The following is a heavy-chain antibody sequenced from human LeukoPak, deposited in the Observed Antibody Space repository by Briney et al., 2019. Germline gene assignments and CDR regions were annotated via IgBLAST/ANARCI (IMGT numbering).Heavy chain of an antibody. CDR1: GFTISSYW. CDR3: AREGGIAVESPIDY. D-gene: IGHD6-19*01. V-gene: IGHV3-7*01. J-gene: IGHJ4*02. Sequence: GGSLRLSCTASGFTISSYWMSWVRQAPGKGLERVANIKHDGSEKYYVDSVKGRFTTSRDNAKNSLYLQMNSLRAEDTAVYYCAREGGIAVESPIDYWGQGILVTASS. CDR2: IKHDGSEK.